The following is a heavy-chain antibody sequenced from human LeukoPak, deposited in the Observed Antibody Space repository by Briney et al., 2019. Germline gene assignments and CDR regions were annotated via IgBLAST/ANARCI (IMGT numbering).Heavy chain of an antibody. Sequence: HAGGSLRLSCAASGFTFSRYAMSWVRQAPGKGLEWVSGISGSGGTTYYADSVKGRFTISRDNSKDTLYLQMNSLRAEDTAVYYCAKDVRPQTMTTVTIDYWGQGTLVTVSS. CDR3: AKDVRPQTMTTVTIDY. V-gene: IGHV3-23*01. CDR2: ISGSGGTT. D-gene: IGHD4-17*01. J-gene: IGHJ4*02. CDR1: GFTFSRYA.